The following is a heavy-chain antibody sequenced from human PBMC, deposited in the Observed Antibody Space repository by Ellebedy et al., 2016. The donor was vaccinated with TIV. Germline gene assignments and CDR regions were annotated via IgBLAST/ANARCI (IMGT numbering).Heavy chain of an antibody. CDR2: INHSGST. CDR1: GGSFSGYY. V-gene: IGHV4-34*01. CDR3: ARGGYQLLAYYYYGMDV. Sequence: SETLSLXCAVYGGSFSGYYWSWIRQPPGKGLEWNGEINHSGSTNYNPSLKSRVTISVDTSKNQFSLKLSSVTAADTAVYYCARGGYQLLAYYYYGMDVWGQGTTVTVSS. D-gene: IGHD2-2*01. J-gene: IGHJ6*02.